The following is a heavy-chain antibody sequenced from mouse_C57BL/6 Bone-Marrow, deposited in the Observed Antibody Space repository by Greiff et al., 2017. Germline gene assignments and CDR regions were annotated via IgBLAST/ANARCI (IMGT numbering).Heavy chain of an antibody. V-gene: IGHV1-82*01. J-gene: IGHJ2*01. Sequence: QVQLQQSGPELVKPGASVKISCKASGYAFSSSWMNWVKQRPGKGLEWIGRIYPGDGDTNYNGTFKGKATLTAAKSSSTAYMQLSSLTSEDSAVYFCARFELGRGKNYWGQGTTLTVSS. CDR2: IYPGDGDT. D-gene: IGHD4-1*01. CDR1: GYAFSSSW. CDR3: ARFELGRGKNY.